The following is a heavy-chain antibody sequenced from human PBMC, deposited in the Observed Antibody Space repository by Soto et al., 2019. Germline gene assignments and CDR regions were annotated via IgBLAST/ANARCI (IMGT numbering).Heavy chain of an antibody. V-gene: IGHV1-69*13. J-gene: IGHJ5*02. CDR3: ARDFRAVCTGCYTGGFEH. Sequence: SVKVSCQGSGGTFSRYASSWVRQAPGPGLEWMGGIIPILGTGNYAQKFQGRATITADESTSSAYKQLSSPSSEDTAEYHRARDFRAVCTGCYTGGFEHWGQGTLVTVSS. CDR1: GGTFSRYA. CDR2: IIPILGTG. D-gene: IGHD2-2*02.